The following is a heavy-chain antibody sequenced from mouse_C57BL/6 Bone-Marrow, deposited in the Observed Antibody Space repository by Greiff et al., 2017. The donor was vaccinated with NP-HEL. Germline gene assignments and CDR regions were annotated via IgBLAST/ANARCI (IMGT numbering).Heavy chain of an antibody. CDR1: GYTFTSYW. V-gene: IGHV1-61*01. J-gene: IGHJ2*01. CDR2: IYPSDSGT. CDR3: ARRGLSYGPYYFDY. Sequence: QVQLQQPGAELVRPGSSVKLSCKASGYTFTSYWMAWVKQRPGQGLEWIGNIYPSDSGTHYNQKFKDKATLTVDKSSSTAYMQLSSLTSKESAVDYSARRGLSYGPYYFDYWGRGTTLTVSA. D-gene: IGHD1-1*02.